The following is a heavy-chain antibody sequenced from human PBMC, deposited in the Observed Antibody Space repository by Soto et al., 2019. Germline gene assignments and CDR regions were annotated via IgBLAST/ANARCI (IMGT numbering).Heavy chain of an antibody. J-gene: IGHJ6*03. Sequence: QVQLVESGGGVVEPGRSLRLSCAASGFTFRSYVMHWVRQAPGKGLEWVAVISHDGSVTYYSESVKGRFTMSRDNSKETLFLQMSSLRSEDTAIYYCAKDEYWESHFYYFMDLWGRGTTVTVSS. CDR3: AKDEYWESHFYYFMDL. CDR2: ISHDGSVT. D-gene: IGHD1-26*01. V-gene: IGHV3-30*18. CDR1: GFTFRSYV.